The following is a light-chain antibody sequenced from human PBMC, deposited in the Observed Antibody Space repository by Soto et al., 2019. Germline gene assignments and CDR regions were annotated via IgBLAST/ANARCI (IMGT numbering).Light chain of an antibody. CDR1: SSDVGGYNY. Sequence: QSVLTQPPSASGSPGQSVTISCTGTSSDVGGYNYVSWYQQHPGKAPKLMIYEVSKRPSGVPHRFSGSKSGNTSSLTVSGLQVDDDADYYCSSFEASNNLLFGGGTKLTVL. CDR2: EVS. CDR3: SSFEASNNLL. V-gene: IGLV2-8*01. J-gene: IGLJ2*01.